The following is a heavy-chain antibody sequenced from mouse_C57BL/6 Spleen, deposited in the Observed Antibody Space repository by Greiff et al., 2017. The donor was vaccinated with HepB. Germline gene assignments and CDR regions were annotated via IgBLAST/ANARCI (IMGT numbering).Heavy chain of an antibody. V-gene: IGHV1-42*01. J-gene: IGHJ4*01. CDR3: ARGPSYYAMDY. Sequence: EVQLQQSGPELVKPGASVKISCKASGYSFTGYYMNWVKQSPEKSLEWIGEINPSTGGTTYNQKFKAKATLTVDKSSSTAYMQLMSLTSEDSAVYYCARGPSYYAMDYWGQGTSVTVSS. CDR1: GYSFTGYY. CDR2: INPSTGGT.